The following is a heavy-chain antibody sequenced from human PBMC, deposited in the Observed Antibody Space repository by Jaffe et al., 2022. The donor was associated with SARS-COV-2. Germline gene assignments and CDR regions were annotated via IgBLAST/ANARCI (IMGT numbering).Heavy chain of an antibody. Sequence: QVQLQESGPGLVKPSETLSLTCTVSGGSISSYYWSWIRQPPGKGLEWIGYIYYSGSTNYNPSLKSRVTISVDTSKNQFSLKLSSVTAADTAVYYCAREVVTMVRGVTYYYGMDVWGQGTTVTVSS. J-gene: IGHJ6*02. V-gene: IGHV4-59*01. D-gene: IGHD3-10*01. CDR2: IYYSGST. CDR1: GGSISSYY. CDR3: AREVVTMVRGVTYYYGMDV.